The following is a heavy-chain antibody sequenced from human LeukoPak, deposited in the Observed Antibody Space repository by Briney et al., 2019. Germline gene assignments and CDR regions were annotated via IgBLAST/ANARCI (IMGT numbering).Heavy chain of an antibody. J-gene: IGHJ4*02. D-gene: IGHD2-2*01. V-gene: IGHV4-59*08. CDR1: GGSLSSYY. CDR2: IYYRGST. CDR3: ARLPAAIIFDY. Sequence: SETLSLTCTVSGGSLSSYYWSWIRQPPGKGLEWIGNIYYRGSTNYNPSLKSRVTMSVDTSKNQFSLKLSSVTAADTAVYYCARLPAAIIFDYWGQGTLVTVSS.